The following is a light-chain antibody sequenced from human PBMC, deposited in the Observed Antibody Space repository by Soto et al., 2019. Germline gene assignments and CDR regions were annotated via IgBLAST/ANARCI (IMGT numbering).Light chain of an antibody. CDR2: DDR. J-gene: IGLJ3*02. V-gene: IGLV3-21*02. Sequence: SYELTQPPSASVAPGQTARITCEEKNIGSNRVNWYQQKPGQAPVLVVYDDRGRPSGIPERFSGSNGGSMATLIISRVEAGDEADYYCQVWDIGTALVFGGGTQLTVL. CDR1: NIGSNR. CDR3: QVWDIGTALV.